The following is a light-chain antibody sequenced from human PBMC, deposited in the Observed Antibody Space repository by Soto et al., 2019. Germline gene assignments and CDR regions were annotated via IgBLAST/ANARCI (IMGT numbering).Light chain of an antibody. J-gene: IGKJ1*01. CDR2: GAS. Sequence: EIVLTQSPGTLSLSPGERATLSCRASQSVSSRSLAWNQRKRGQAPRRLIYGASSRATGIPDRFSGSGSGTDFTLTISRLEPEDFAVYYCQQYGSSPWTFGQGTKVEIK. CDR1: QSVSSRS. V-gene: IGKV3-20*01. CDR3: QQYGSSPWT.